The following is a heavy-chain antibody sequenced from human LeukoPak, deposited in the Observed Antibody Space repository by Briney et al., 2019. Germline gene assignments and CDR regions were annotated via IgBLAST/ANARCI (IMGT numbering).Heavy chain of an antibody. CDR1: GFTFNTYP. CDR2: ILSSTDTI. CDR3: ARGGLPHTFDI. Sequence: PGGSLRLSCAASGFTFNTYPMNWVRQAPGKGLEWVSHILSSTDTIYYAESVKGRFTISRDNAKNSLYPQMNSLTAEDTALYYCARGGLPHTFDIWGQGTMVTVSS. J-gene: IGHJ3*02. D-gene: IGHD3-16*01. V-gene: IGHV3-48*01.